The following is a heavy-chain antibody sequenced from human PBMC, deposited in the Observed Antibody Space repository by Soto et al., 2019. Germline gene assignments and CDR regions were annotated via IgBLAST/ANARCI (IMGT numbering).Heavy chain of an antibody. V-gene: IGHV3-33*01. J-gene: IGHJ4*02. CDR1: GFDFSMSG. Sequence: QVHVVESGGGVVQPGRSLRLSCAASGFDFSMSGMHWVRQAPGKGLEWVALIWNSGSPHYYGDSVKGRFTISRDNSKTMVFLQLSSLRAEDTGVYYCARAFQRGDSSAPLDSWGQGALVSVSS. CDR3: ARAFQRGDSSAPLDS. D-gene: IGHD3-22*01. CDR2: IWNSGSPH.